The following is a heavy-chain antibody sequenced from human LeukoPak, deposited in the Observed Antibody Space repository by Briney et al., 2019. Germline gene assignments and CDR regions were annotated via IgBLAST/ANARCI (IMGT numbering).Heavy chain of an antibody. Sequence: ASVKVSFKASGYTFTSYGISWVRQAPGQGLEWMGWISAYNGNTNYAQKLQGRVTMTTDTSTSTAYMELRSPRSDDTAVYYCASLTTAEAFDIWGQGTMVTVSS. CDR3: ASLTTAEAFDI. J-gene: IGHJ3*02. V-gene: IGHV1-18*01. D-gene: IGHD3-22*01. CDR1: GYTFTSYG. CDR2: ISAYNGNT.